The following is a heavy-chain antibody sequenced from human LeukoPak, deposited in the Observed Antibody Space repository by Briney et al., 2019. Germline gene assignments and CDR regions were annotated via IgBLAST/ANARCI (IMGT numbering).Heavy chain of an antibody. CDR1: GFTFSSYA. V-gene: IGHV3-23*01. CDR2: ISGSGGST. J-gene: IGHJ4*02. Sequence: GGSLRLSCAAPGFTFSSYAMSWVRQAPGKGLEWVSAISGSGGSTYYADSVKGRFTISRDNSKNTLYLQMNSLRAEDTAVYYCARGAGYDYVWDIDYWGQGTLVTVSS. CDR3: ARGAGYDYVWDIDY. D-gene: IGHD3-16*01.